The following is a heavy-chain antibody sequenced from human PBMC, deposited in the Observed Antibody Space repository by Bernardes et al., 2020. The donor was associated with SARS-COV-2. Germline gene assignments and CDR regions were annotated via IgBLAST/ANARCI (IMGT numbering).Heavy chain of an antibody. CDR1: GGSITNYY. V-gene: IGHV4-59*01. CDR2: IFYNGST. J-gene: IGHJ5*02. CDR3: ANYRGSDYDFWTGHSTWWFDH. Sequence: SETLSLTCSVSGGSITNYYWSWIRQPPGKGLEWIGSIFYNGSTNYNSSLKSRVIISVDTSKNQFSLNLRSVTAADKAVYYCANYRGSDYDFWTGHSTWWFDHWGQGNLVTVFS. D-gene: IGHD3-3*01.